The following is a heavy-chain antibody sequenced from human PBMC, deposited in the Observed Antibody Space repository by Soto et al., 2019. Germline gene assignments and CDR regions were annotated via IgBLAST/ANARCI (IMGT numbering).Heavy chain of an antibody. Sequence: QVQLVQSGAEVKKPGSSVRVSCKASGGTLRNYGISWVRQAPGQGLEWMGGIIPVFGTANYAQKFQGRVTITADESTSTVYMDVTSLRSEDTAVDYCSRGDANKIVVTTYYGMGVWGQGTTVTVSS. CDR2: IIPVFGTA. CDR3: SRGDANKIVVTTYYGMGV. D-gene: IGHD4-17*01. CDR1: GGTLRNYG. V-gene: IGHV1-69*12. J-gene: IGHJ6*02.